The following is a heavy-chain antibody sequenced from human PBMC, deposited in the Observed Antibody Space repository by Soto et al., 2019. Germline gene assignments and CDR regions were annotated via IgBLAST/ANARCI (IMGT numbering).Heavy chain of an antibody. V-gene: IGHV3-30*18. D-gene: IGHD2-15*01. CDR1: GFTFSSYG. CDR3: AKSDYCSGGSCYSIDY. J-gene: IGHJ4*02. CDR2: ISYDGSNK. Sequence: QVQLVESGGGVVQPGRSLRLSCAASGFTFSSYGMHWVRQAPGKGLEWVAVISYDGSNKYYADSVKGRFTISRDNSKNTLYLQMNSLRAEDTAVYYCAKSDYCSGGSCYSIDYWGQGTLVTVSS.